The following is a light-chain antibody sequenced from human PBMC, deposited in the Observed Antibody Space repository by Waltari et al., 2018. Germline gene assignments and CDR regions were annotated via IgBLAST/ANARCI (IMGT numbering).Light chain of an antibody. CDR3: QQRSNWPRIT. CDR2: DAS. CDR1: QSVGSF. V-gene: IGKV3-11*01. Sequence: EIVLTQSPGTLALSPGERATLSCRASQSVGSFLAWYQHNPGQAPRLLIYDASNRATGIPARFSGSGSGTDFTLTISSLEPEDFAVYYCQQRSNWPRITFGQGTRLEI. J-gene: IGKJ5*01.